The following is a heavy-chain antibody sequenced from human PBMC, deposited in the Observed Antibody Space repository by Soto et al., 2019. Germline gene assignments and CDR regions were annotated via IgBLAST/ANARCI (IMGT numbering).Heavy chain of an antibody. CDR2: ISGSGGYT. J-gene: IGHJ4*02. V-gene: IGHV3-23*01. CDR1: GLTLSSYA. Sequence: GGSLRLSCAASGLTLSSYAMGWVRQAPGKGLEWVSSISGSGGYTYYADSVKGRFTVSRDKSKNTLYLQMNSLRAEDTAVYYCAKDLLACCPPNYYFDYWGQGTQVTVSS. CDR3: AKDLLACCPPNYYFDY. D-gene: IGHD2-15*01.